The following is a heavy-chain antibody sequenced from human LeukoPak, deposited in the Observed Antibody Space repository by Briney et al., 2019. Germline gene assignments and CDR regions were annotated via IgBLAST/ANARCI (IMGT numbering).Heavy chain of an antibody. CDR3: AKEGAESFPDAFDF. Sequence: SETLSLTCTVSGGSISPYYWSWLRQPPGKGLEWIGYISYSGSTKNNPSLKSRVTISVDTSKNQFSLKLTSVTAADTAVYYCAKEGAESFPDAFDFWGQGTMITASS. CDR1: GGSISPYY. J-gene: IGHJ3*01. D-gene: IGHD3-10*01. CDR2: ISYSGST. V-gene: IGHV4-59*01.